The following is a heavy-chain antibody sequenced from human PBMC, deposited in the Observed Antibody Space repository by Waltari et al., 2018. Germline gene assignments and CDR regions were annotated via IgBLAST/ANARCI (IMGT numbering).Heavy chain of an antibody. CDR3: AKARGYSSGWYDY. CDR1: GFTFDDYA. V-gene: IGHV3-9*01. CDR2: ISWNSGSI. J-gene: IGHJ4*02. D-gene: IGHD6-19*01. Sequence: EVQLVESGGGLVQPGRSLRLSCAASGFTFDDYAMPWARQAPGEGLEWVSGISWNSGSIGYADSVKGRFTISRDNAKNSLYLQMNSLRAEDTALYYCAKARGYSSGWYDYWGQGTLVTVSS.